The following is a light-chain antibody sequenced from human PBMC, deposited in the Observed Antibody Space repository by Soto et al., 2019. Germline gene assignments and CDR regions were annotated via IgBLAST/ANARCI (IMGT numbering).Light chain of an antibody. CDR1: QSVLYSSNNKNY. Sequence: DIAMTQSPASLAVSLGERATIRCKSSQSVLYSSNNKNYLAWYQQKPGQPPKLLIYWASTRESGVPDRFSGSGSGTGFTLTISSLQAEDVAVYYCQQYYSTWTFGQGTKVDI. J-gene: IGKJ1*01. V-gene: IGKV4-1*01. CDR3: QQYYSTWT. CDR2: WAS.